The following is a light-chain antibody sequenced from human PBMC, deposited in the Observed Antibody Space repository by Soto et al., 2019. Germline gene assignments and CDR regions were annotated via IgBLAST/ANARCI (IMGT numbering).Light chain of an antibody. Sequence: DIQMTQSPFTLSASVGDRVTITFRASQSIGSRLAWYQQKPGKAPKLLIYDASRLESGVPSRFSGSGSGTAFILIISSLQPDDFASYYCQQYNSYSPLNFGGGTKVDIK. CDR1: QSIGSR. J-gene: IGKJ4*01. V-gene: IGKV1-5*01. CDR2: DAS. CDR3: QQYNSYSPLN.